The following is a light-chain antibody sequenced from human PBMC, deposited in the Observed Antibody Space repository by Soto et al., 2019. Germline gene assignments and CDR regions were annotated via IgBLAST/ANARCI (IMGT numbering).Light chain of an antibody. CDR3: MQASHWPWT. Sequence: DVVLTQSPLSLPVTLGQPASISCRSSQGLVTNDGNTFLNWFHQRPGQSPRRLIYMVSNRDSGVPDRLSGSGSGTDVTLKISRVEAEDVGVYFCMQASHWPWTFGQGTKVEIK. V-gene: IGKV2-30*01. CDR2: MVS. J-gene: IGKJ1*01. CDR1: QGLVTNDGNTF.